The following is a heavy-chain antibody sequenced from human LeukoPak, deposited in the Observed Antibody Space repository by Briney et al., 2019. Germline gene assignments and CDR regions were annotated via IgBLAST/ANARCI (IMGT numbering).Heavy chain of an antibody. D-gene: IGHD2-21*02. Sequence: PSETLSLTCTVSGGSISSYYWSWIRQPPGKGLEWIGYIYYSGSTSYNPSLKSRVTISVDTSKMQFSLKLSSVTAADTAVYYCARASGWVTNPFDYWGQGTLVTVSS. J-gene: IGHJ4*02. CDR1: GGSISSYY. CDR3: ARASGWVTNPFDY. V-gene: IGHV4-59*01. CDR2: IYYSGST.